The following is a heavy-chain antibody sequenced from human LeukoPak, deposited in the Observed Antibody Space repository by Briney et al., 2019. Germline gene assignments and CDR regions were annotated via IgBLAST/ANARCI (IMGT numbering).Heavy chain of an antibody. J-gene: IGHJ4*02. CDR3: ARHSSLNYYDQ. V-gene: IGHV1-46*01. CDR2: INPSGGST. D-gene: IGHD3-22*01. CDR1: GYTFTSYY. Sequence: ASVKVSCKASGYTFTSYYMHWVRQAPGQGLEWMGIINPSGGSTSYAQKFQGRVTMTRDTSTSTVYMELSILRSEDTAVYYCARHSSLNYYDQWGQGTLVTVSS.